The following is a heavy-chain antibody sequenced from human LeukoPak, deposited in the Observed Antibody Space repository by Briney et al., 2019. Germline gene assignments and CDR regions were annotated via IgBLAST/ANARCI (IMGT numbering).Heavy chain of an antibody. CDR3: ARDFAGWGYFDL. J-gene: IGHJ2*01. CDR2: ISYDGSNK. D-gene: IGHD3-9*01. Sequence: PGGSLRLSCAASGFTFSSYAMHWVRQAPGKGLEWVAVISYDGSNKYYADSVKGRFTISRDNAKNSLYLQMNSLRAEDTAVYYCARDFAGWGYFDLWGRGTQVTVSS. V-gene: IGHV3-30*04. CDR1: GFTFSSYA.